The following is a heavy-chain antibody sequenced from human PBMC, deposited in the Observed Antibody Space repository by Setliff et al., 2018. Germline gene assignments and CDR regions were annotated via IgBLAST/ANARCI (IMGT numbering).Heavy chain of an antibody. CDR2: INAANGNT. CDR3: ASAEVVVAP. Sequence: ASVKVSCKTSGFSFSTFGFSWVRQAPGQRLEWMGWINAANGNTKYSQKFQGRVTITRDTSASTVYMELSSLRSEDTAVYYCASAEVVVAPWGQGTLVTVSS. J-gene: IGHJ4*02. CDR1: GFSFSTFG. D-gene: IGHD2-15*01. V-gene: IGHV1-3*01.